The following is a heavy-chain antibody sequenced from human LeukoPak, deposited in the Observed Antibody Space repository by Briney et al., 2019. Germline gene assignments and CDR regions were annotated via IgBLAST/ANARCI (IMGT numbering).Heavy chain of an antibody. CDR2: ISAYNGNT. CDR1: GYTFTSYG. D-gene: IGHD3-3*01. CDR3: ASGPMTMYYFDY. Sequence: ASVKVSCKASGYTFTSYGISWVRQAPGQGLEWMGWISAYNGNTNYAQKLQGRVTMTTDTSTNTAYMELRSLRSDDTAVYYRASGPMTMYYFDYWGQGTLVTVSS. J-gene: IGHJ4*02. V-gene: IGHV1-18*01.